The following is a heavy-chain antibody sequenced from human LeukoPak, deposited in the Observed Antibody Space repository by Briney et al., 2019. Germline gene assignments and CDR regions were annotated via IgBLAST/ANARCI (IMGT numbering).Heavy chain of an antibody. J-gene: IGHJ6*03. D-gene: IGHD3-22*01. CDR3: ATVDENSSGYSSYYYYYMDV. CDR1: GDTFTSYG. V-gene: IGHV1-18*01. CDR2: IIAYNGNT. Sequence: GASVKVSCKASGDTFTSYGISWVRQAPGQGLEWMGGIIAYNGNTNYAQKLQGRVTMTTDTSTSTAYMELRSLRSDDTAVSYCATVDENSSGYSSYYYYYMDVWGQGTTVTVSS.